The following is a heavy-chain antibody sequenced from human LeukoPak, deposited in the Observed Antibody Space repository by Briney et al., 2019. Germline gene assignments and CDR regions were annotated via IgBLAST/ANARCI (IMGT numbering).Heavy chain of an antibody. CDR3: ARGLTQYSDSFTSFTRVRGVRFDP. CDR2: IGHSGST. D-gene: IGHD3-10*01. CDR1: SGSFSAYY. J-gene: IGHJ5*02. Sequence: PSETLSLTCAGYSGSFSAYYWSWLRQPPGKGLEWIGEIGHSGSTNYNPSLTSRVTISADTCKKQFSWRLTSMTAAVTAVYYSARGLTQYSDSFTSFTRVRGVRFDPWGQGTLVTVSS. V-gene: IGHV4-34*01.